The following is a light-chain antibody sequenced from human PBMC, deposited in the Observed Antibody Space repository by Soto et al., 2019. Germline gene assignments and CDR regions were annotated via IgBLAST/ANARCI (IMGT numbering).Light chain of an antibody. J-gene: IGKJ1*01. V-gene: IGKV1-39*01. Sequence: DIQMTQSPPSLSASVGDRVTINCRASQQFTSYVNWYQQKDGKAPKLLISDGSTLQTGVPPRFSGTGSGTDFPLTVNGLQPEDFATYYCQQSYGTPPTFGQGTTVEVK. CDR1: QQFTSY. CDR3: QQSYGTPPT. CDR2: DGS.